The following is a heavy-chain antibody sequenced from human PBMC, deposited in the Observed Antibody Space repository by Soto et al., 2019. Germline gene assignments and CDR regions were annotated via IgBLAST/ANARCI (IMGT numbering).Heavy chain of an antibody. CDR3: ALREMGCSGGSCYSLHYYYYYMDV. V-gene: IGHV3-30-3*01. CDR1: GFNFINHA. CDR2: ISYDGSNT. J-gene: IGHJ6*03. Sequence: GGPKRHSCAASGFNFINHAMRWVRKAPGKGLEWVAVISYDGSNTYYADSVKGRFTISRDNSKNTLYLQMNSLRAEDTAVYYCALREMGCSGGSCYSLHYYYYYMDVWGKGTTVTVSS. D-gene: IGHD2-15*01.